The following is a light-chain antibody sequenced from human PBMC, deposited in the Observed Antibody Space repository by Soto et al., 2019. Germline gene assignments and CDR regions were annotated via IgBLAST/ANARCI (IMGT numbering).Light chain of an antibody. CDR1: QSVSSY. CDR2: DAS. CDR3: QQRSNWPPFT. Sequence: VLTQSAATLSLSPGERATLSCRASQSVSSYLGWYQQKPGQAPRLLIYDASTRATGIPARFSGSGSGTDFTLTISSLEPEDFAVYYCQQRSNWPPFTFGPGTKVDIK. J-gene: IGKJ3*01. V-gene: IGKV3-11*01.